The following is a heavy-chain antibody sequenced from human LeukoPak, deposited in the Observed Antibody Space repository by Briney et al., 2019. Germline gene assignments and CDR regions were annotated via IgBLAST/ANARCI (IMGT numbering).Heavy chain of an antibody. D-gene: IGHD2-2*01. CDR1: GFSFNKYS. J-gene: IGHJ3*02. Sequence: GGSLRLSCAASGFSFNKYSMNGVRQAPGKGLEWVSSISSSSAHIFYADSVKGRFSISRDNAKNSLYLQMNSLRVEDTVVYYCTSRYCTTTNCYSFDNWGQGTLVTVSS. CDR3: TSRYCTTTNCYSFDN. V-gene: IGHV3-21*01. CDR2: ISSSSAHI.